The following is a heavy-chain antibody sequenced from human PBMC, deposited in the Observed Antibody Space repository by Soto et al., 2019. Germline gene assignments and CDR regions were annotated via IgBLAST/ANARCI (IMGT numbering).Heavy chain of an antibody. CDR3: ATYRKFFKI. J-gene: IGHJ3*02. CDR2: IYNSGST. V-gene: IGHV4-30-2*01. Sequence: PSETLSLTCAVSGVYISGGYYSWSWIRQPPGKGLEWIGFIYNSGSTYYNSSLKSRVTISVDRSKNHFFLNLTSVTAADTAVYYCATYRKFFKIWGQGTKVTVSS. CDR1: GVYISGGYYS.